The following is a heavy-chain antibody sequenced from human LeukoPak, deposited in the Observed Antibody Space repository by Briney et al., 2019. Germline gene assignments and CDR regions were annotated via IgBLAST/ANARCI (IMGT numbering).Heavy chain of an antibody. V-gene: IGHV4-38-2*02. CDR2: IYHSGST. D-gene: IGHD6-13*01. J-gene: IGHJ4*02. CDR3: ARDSRSSWNGVDY. CDR1: GYSISSGYY. Sequence: PSETLSLTCTVSGYSISSGYYWGWIRQPPGKGLEWIGSIYHSGSTYYNPSLKSRVTISVDKSKNQFSLKLSSVTAADTAVYYCARDSRSSWNGVDYWGQGTLVTVSS.